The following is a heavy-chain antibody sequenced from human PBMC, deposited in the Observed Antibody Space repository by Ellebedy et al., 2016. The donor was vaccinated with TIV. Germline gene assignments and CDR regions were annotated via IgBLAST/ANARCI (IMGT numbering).Heavy chain of an antibody. CDR3: ARGGRYCSGGSCYTGRFDP. CDR1: GGSMTSFY. V-gene: IGHV4-59*01. D-gene: IGHD2-15*01. Sequence: MPSETLSLTCTVSGGSMTSFYWSWIRQSPEKGLEWIGNIYYVGSTNYNPSLKSRVTISVDTSKNQFSLKLSSVTAADTAVYYCARGGRYCSGGSCYTGRFDPWGQGTLVSVSS. CDR2: IYYVGST. J-gene: IGHJ5*02.